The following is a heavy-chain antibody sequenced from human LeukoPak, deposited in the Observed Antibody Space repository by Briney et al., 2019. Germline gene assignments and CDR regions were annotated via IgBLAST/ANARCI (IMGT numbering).Heavy chain of an antibody. CDR1: GYTFTSYY. V-gene: IGHV1-18*04. CDR2: ISAYNGNT. D-gene: IGHD3-10*01. J-gene: IGHJ4*02. Sequence: ASVKVSCKASGYTFTSYYMHWVRQAPGQGLEWMGWISAYNGNTNYAQKLQGRVTMTTDTSTSTAYMELRSLRSDDTAVYYCASTSMVRGVPGDYWGQGTLVTVSS. CDR3: ASTSMVRGVPGDY.